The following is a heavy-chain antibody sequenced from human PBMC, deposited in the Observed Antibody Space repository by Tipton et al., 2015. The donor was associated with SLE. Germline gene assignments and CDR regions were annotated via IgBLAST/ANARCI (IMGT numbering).Heavy chain of an antibody. CDR1: GGSISSGGYY. V-gene: IGHV4-61*02. D-gene: IGHD5-24*01. J-gene: IGHJ4*02. Sequence: LRLSCTVSGGSISSGGYYWSWVRQPAGKGLEWIGRIYYSGSTHYNPSLKSRITISLDTSKNQFSLKLTSVTAADTAIYYCARQGRWLQSSFNYWGQGIPVIVSS. CDR2: IYYSGST. CDR3: ARQGRWLQSSFNY.